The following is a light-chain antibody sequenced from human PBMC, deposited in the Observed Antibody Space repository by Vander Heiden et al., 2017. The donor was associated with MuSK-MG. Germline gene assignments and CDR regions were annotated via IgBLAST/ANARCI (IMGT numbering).Light chain of an antibody. CDR2: YDD. Sequence: SYVLTQPPSVSVAPGQTATIPWGGDSIGSISVHWYQQKPGQAPVLVIFYDDQRPSGVSDRFSGSNSGNTATLTISGVEAGDEADYYCQVWDSDTDHVVFGGGSTLTVL. CDR1: SIGSIS. J-gene: IGLJ2*01. CDR3: QVWDSDTDHVV. V-gene: IGLV3-21*04.